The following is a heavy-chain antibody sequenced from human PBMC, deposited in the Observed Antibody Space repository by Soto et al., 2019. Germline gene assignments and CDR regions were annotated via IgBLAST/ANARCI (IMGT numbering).Heavy chain of an antibody. J-gene: IGHJ4*02. CDR1: GGSISSGGYS. V-gene: IGHV4-30-2*01. D-gene: IGHD3-10*01. CDR2: IYHSGST. CDR3: ARSRGSGRGLFDY. Sequence: SETLSLSYAVSGGSISSGGYSWSWIRQPPGKGLEWIGYIYHSGSTYYNPSLKSRVTISVDRSKNQFSLKLSSVTAADTAVYYCARSRGSGRGLFDYWGQGTLVTVS.